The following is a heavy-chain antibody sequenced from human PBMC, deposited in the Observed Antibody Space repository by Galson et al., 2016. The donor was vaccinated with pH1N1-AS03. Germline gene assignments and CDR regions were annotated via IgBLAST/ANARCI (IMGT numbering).Heavy chain of an antibody. D-gene: IGHD1-1*01. CDR3: IKEGNRLQRRRSDAFDI. CDR2: ISDNGINT. CDR1: GFTFKSYW. J-gene: IGHJ3*02. V-gene: IGHV3-64D*06. Sequence: SLRLSCAASGFTFKSYWMSWVRQAPGKGLEYVSGISDNGINTYYADPVKARFTISRDKSKNTVYLQMSSLRTEDTAVYYCIKEGNRLQRRRSDAFDIWGRGTMVTVSS.